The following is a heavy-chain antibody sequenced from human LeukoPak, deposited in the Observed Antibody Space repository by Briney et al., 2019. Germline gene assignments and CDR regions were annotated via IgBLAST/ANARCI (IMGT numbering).Heavy chain of an antibody. V-gene: IGHV3-7*03. CDR3: ARGGGLDV. J-gene: IGHJ6*02. CDR2: INHNGNVN. CDR1: GFTFSSYW. Sequence: GGSLRLSCAASGFTFSSYWMNWARQAPGRGLEWVASINHNGNVNYYVDSVKGRLTISRDNAKNSLYLQMSNLRAEDTAVYFCARGGGLDVWGQGATVTVSS. D-gene: IGHD2-15*01.